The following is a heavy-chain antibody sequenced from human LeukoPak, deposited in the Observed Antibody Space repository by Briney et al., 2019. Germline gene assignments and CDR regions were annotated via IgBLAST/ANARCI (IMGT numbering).Heavy chain of an antibody. CDR2: INSDGSSR. CDR1: GFTFRNYW. Sequence: GGSLRLSCAASGFTFRNYWMSWVRQAPGKGLLWVSRINSDGSSRHYADSVKGRFTISRDNAKNTLHPQMTSLRAEDTAVYYCARGGPDSSDYSSLFDYWGRGILVTVSS. V-gene: IGHV3-74*01. CDR3: ARGGPDSSDYSSLFDY. J-gene: IGHJ4*02. D-gene: IGHD3-22*01.